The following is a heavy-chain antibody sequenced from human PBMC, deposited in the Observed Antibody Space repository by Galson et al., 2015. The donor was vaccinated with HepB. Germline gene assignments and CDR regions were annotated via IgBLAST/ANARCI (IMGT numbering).Heavy chain of an antibody. V-gene: IGHV3-7*03. J-gene: IGHJ4*02. Sequence: SLRLSCAASAFTFSSYWMHWLRRAPGKGLEWVANIKPDGSVTNYVDSVKGRFTISRDNSENSLYLQMNSLRAEDTALYYCAALSRTSSRDYWGQGILVTVSS. CDR1: AFTFSSYW. CDR3: AALSRTSSRDY. D-gene: IGHD6-13*01. CDR2: IKPDGSVT.